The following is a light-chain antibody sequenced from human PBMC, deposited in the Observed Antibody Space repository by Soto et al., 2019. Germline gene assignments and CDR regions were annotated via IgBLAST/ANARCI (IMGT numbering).Light chain of an antibody. CDR1: QSISSY. CDR3: LQHNSFPIT. J-gene: IGKJ5*01. Sequence: DIQMTQSPSTLPASVGDRVTITFRASQSISSYLNWYQQKPGKAPKRLIYAASSLQSGVPSRFSGSGSGTEFTLTISSLQPEDFATYYCLQHNSFPITFGQGTRLEIK. CDR2: AAS. V-gene: IGKV1-17*01.